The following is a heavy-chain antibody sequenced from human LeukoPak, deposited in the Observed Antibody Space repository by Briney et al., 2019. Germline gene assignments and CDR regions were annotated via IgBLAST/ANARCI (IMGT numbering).Heavy chain of an antibody. J-gene: IGHJ3*02. Sequence: GGSLRLSCAASGFTFSSYSMNWVRQAPGKGLEWVSSISSSSSYIYYADSVKGRFTISRDNAQNSLFLQLNSLRAEDTAVYYCARDPYSSGWYKDAFDIWGQGTMVTVSS. CDR1: GFTFSSYS. V-gene: IGHV3-21*01. D-gene: IGHD6-19*01. CDR2: ISSSSSYI. CDR3: ARDPYSSGWYKDAFDI.